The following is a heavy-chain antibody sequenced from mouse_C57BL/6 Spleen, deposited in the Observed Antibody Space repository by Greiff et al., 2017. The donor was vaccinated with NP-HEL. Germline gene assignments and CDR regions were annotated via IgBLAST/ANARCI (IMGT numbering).Heavy chain of an antibody. CDR3: ARDRLGRYFDY. CDR1: GFTFSSYA. CDR2: ISDGGSYT. D-gene: IGHD1-2*01. J-gene: IGHJ2*01. V-gene: IGHV5-4*01. Sequence: EVKLVESGGGLVKPGGSLKLSCAASGFTFSSYAMSWVRQTPEKRLEWVATISDGGSYTYYPDNVKGRFTISRDNAKNNLYLQMSHLKSEDTAMYYCARDRLGRYFDYWGQGTTLTVSS.